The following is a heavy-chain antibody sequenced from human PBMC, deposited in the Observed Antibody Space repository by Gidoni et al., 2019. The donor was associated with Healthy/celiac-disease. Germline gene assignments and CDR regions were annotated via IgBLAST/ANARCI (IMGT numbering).Heavy chain of an antibody. CDR3: ARDRITYGDYVGDFDY. D-gene: IGHD4-17*01. Sequence: QVQLVQSGAEVKKPGASVQVSCNASGYTFTSYGISWVRQAPGQGLEWMGWIRAYNGNTNDAQKLQGRVTMTTDTSTSTAYMELRSLRSDDTAVYYCARDRITYGDYVGDFDYWGQGTLVTVSS. V-gene: IGHV1-18*01. CDR1: GYTFTSYG. CDR2: IRAYNGNT. J-gene: IGHJ4*02.